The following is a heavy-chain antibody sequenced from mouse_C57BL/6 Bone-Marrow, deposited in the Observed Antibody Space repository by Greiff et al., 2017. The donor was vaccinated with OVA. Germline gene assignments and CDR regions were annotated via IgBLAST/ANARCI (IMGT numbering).Heavy chain of an antibody. V-gene: IGHV1-5*01. J-gene: IGHJ3*01. D-gene: IGHD1-1*01. CDR1: GYTFTSYW. CDR2: IYPGNSDT. CDR3: TKHYYGSSYVWFAY. Sequence: VQLQQSGTVLARPGASVKMSCKTSGYTFTSYWMHWVKQRPGQGLEWIGAIYPGNSDTSYNQKFKGKAKLTAVTSASTAYMELSSLTNEDSAVSYCTKHYYGSSYVWFAYWGQGTLVTVSA.